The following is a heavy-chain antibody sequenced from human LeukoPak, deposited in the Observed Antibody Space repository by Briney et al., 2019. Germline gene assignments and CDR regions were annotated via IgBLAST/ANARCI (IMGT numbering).Heavy chain of an antibody. CDR1: GGSIGSYY. J-gene: IGHJ4*02. CDR3: ARSLGSCSGGGFCYLDH. V-gene: IGHV4-59*01. CDR2: IYYSGRT. Sequence: SETLSLTCTVSGGSIGSYYWSWIRQPPGKGLEWIGYIYYSGRTNYNPSLKSRVTISVDTSKHQFSLKLSSVTAADTAVYYCARSLGSCSGGGFCYLDHWGQGALVTVSS. D-gene: IGHD2-15*01.